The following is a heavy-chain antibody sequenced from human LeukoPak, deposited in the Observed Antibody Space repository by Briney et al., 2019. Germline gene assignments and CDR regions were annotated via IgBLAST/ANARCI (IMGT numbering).Heavy chain of an antibody. V-gene: IGHV3-21*01. CDR2: ISSSSSYI. Sequence: GGSLRLSCAASGFTFSSYSMNWVRQAPGKGLEWVSSISSSSSYIYYADSVKGRFTISRDNAKNSLYLQMNSLRAEDTAVFYCARDHRPRAQPPQYSSSWYFDYWGQGTLVTVSS. CDR1: GFTFSSYS. J-gene: IGHJ4*02. CDR3: ARDHRPRAQPPQYSSSWYFDY. D-gene: IGHD6-13*01.